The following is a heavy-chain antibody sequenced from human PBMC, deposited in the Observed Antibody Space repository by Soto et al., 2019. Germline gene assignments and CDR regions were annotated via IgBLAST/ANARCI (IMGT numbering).Heavy chain of an antibody. Sequence: QMQLVPSGPEVKKPGTSVKVSCKASTFTFTSSAVQWVRQARGQRLEWIGWIVVGSGNTKYAQNFQERVTITRDMSSGTDYLERSSLRSEDTALYYCAPHREGATYYFDYWGQGTLLTVSS. V-gene: IGHV1-58*01. CDR1: TFTFTSSA. CDR2: IVVGSGNT. CDR3: APHREGATYYFDY. D-gene: IGHD1-26*01. J-gene: IGHJ4*02.